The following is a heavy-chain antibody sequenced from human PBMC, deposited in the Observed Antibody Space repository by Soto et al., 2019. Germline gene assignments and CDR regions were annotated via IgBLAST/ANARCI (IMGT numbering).Heavy chain of an antibody. CDR2: ISGSGGST. V-gene: IGHV3-23*01. CDR1: GFTFSSYA. J-gene: IGHJ6*01. D-gene: IGHD5-12*01. Sequence: PGGSLRLSCAASGFTFSSYAMSWVRQVPGKGLEWVSVISGSGGSTHYADSVKGRFTISRDNSKNTLYLQMNSLRAEDTAVYFYAKAGGYDSYQYSCVDVWGQATSVNVFS. CDR3: AKAGGYDSYQYSCVDV.